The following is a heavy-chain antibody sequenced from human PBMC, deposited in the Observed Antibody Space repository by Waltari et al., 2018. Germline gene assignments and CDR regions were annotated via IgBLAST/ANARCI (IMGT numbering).Heavy chain of an antibody. CDR2: IYYSGST. CDR3: ARHWKKSGYRFDP. CDR1: GGSLSSSSYS. J-gene: IGHJ5*02. Sequence: QLQLQESGPGLVKPSETLSLTCTVSGGSLSSSSYSWGWLRQSPGKGLEWIGSIYYSGSTYYNPTLKSRVTISGDTSKNQFSLKLSSVTAADTAVYYCARHWKKSGYRFDPWGQGTLVTVSS. D-gene: IGHD5-12*01. V-gene: IGHV4-39*01.